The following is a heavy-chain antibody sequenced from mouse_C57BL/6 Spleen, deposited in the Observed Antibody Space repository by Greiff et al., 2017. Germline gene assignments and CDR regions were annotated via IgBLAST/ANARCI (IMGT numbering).Heavy chain of an antibody. CDR2: IDPSDSST. V-gene: IGHV1-69*01. CDR1: GYTFTSYW. J-gene: IGHJ4*01. Sequence: VQLQQPGAELVMPGASVKLSCKASGYTFTSYWMHWVKQRPGQGLEWIGEIDPSDSSTKYNQKFKGKATLTVDKSSSTAYMQLSSLTSEDSAVYYCARYGSNYYAMDYWGQGTSVTVSS. CDR3: ARYGSNYYAMDY. D-gene: IGHD1-1*01.